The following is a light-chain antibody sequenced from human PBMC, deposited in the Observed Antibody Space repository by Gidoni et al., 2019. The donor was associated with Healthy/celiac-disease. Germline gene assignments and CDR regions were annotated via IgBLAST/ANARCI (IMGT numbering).Light chain of an antibody. CDR2: AAS. CDR1: QGISSY. Sequence: IQLTPSPSSLSASVGDRVTITCRASQGISSYLAWYQQKPGKAPKLLIYAASTLHSGVPSRFSGSGSGTDFTLTISSLQPEDFATYYCQQLNSFLTFXPXTKVDIK. V-gene: IGKV1-9*01. J-gene: IGKJ3*01. CDR3: QQLNSFLT.